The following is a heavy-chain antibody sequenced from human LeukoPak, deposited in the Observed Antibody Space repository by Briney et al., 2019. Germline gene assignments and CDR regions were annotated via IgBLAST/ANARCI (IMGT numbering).Heavy chain of an antibody. Sequence: SETLSLTCTVSGGSISSSSYYWGWIRQPPGKGLEWIGSIYHSGSTYYNPSLKSRVTISVDTSKNQFSLKLSSVTAADTAVYYCARRVWGSSYNWFDPWGQGTLVTVSS. CDR1: GGSISSSSYY. J-gene: IGHJ5*02. CDR3: ARRVWGSSYNWFDP. D-gene: IGHD6-13*01. V-gene: IGHV4-39*07. CDR2: IYHSGST.